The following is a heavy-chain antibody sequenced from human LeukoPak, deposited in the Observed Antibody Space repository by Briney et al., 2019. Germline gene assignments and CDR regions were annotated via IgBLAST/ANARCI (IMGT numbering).Heavy chain of an antibody. CDR2: IYYSGST. CDR1: GGSISSYY. CDR3: ARGVVPAAPTLFAY. J-gene: IGHJ4*02. Sequence: SETLSLTCTVSGGSISSYYWSWIRQPPGKGLEWIGYIYYSGSTNYNPSLKSRVTISADTSKNQFSLKLSSVTAADTAVYYCARGVVPAAPTLFAYWGQGTLVTVSS. D-gene: IGHD2-2*01. V-gene: IGHV4-59*01.